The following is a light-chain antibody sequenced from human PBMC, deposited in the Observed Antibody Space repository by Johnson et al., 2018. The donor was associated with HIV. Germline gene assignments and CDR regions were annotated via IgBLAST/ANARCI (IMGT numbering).Light chain of an antibody. V-gene: IGLV1-51*02. CDR1: SSNIGSNF. Sequence: QSVLTQPPSVSAAPGQKVTISCSGSSSNIGSNFVSWYQQLPGTAPKVLIYENNKRPSGIPDRFSGSKSGTSATLGITGLQTGDEADYYCGTWDSSLSASYVFGAGTKVIVL. CDR2: ENN. CDR3: GTWDSSLSASYV. J-gene: IGLJ1*01.